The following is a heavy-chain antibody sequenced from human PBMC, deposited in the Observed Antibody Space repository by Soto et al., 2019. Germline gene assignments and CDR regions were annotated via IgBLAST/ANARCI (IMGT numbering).Heavy chain of an antibody. CDR1: GFTFSSYD. CDR2: ISYDGSNK. V-gene: IGHV3-30-3*01. J-gene: IGHJ4*02. Sequence: QVQLVESGGGVVQPGRSLRLSCAASGFTFSSYDMHWVRQAPGKGLEWVAVISYDGSNKYYADSVKGRFTISRDNSKGTLYMQMNGLRAEDTAVYYCARSGFDYWGQGTLVTVSS. CDR3: ARSGFDY.